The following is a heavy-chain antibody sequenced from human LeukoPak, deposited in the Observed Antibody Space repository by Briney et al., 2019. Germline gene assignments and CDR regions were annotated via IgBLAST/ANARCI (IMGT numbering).Heavy chain of an antibody. CDR3: ARVYLEMATGRPDY. J-gene: IGHJ4*02. Sequence: PGGSLTLSCAASGFTFSSYTMHWVRQAPGKGLEWVAVISYDGSNKYYADSVKGRFTISRDNSKNTLYLQMSSLRAEDTAVYYCARVYLEMATGRPDYWGQGTLVTVSS. D-gene: IGHD5-24*01. CDR1: GFTFSSYT. V-gene: IGHV3-30*04. CDR2: ISYDGSNK.